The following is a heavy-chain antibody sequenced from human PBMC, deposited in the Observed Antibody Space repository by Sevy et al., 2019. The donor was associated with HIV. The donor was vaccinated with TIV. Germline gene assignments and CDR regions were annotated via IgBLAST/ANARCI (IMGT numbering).Heavy chain of an antibody. V-gene: IGHV3-23*01. CDR2: VSGSGDRT. J-gene: IGHJ4*02. Sequence: GGSLRLSCAASGFTFNSFAISWVRQAPGKGLEWVSGVSGSGDRTYYTDYMKGRFTVARDNSKNTLYLQIDNLGVEDTAVYYCAKATSAKATEDHFDYWGQGTLVTVSS. D-gene: IGHD5-12*01. CDR1: GFTFNSFA. CDR3: AKATSAKATEDHFDY.